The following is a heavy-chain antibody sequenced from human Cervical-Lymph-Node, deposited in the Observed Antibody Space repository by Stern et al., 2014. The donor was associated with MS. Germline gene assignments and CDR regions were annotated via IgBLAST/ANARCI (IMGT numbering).Heavy chain of an antibody. V-gene: IGHV4-34*01. J-gene: IGHJ2*01. CDR1: GGSFSGYY. CDR3: ARCDDYWYFDL. Sequence: QVQLQQWGAGLLKPSETLSLTCAVYGGSFSGYYWSWIRQPPGKGLEWIGEINHSGSTHYNPSLKSRVTISVDTSKNQFSLKLSSVTAADTAVYYCARCDDYWYFDLWGRGTLVTVSS. CDR2: INHSGST.